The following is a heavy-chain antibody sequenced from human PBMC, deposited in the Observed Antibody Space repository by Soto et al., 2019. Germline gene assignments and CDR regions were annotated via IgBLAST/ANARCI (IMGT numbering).Heavy chain of an antibody. D-gene: IGHD3-10*01. V-gene: IGHV1-69*01. CDR1: GGTFSRYA. CDR3: ASKEGEFIWGLDYYYYYGMDV. CDR2: IIPIFGTA. Sequence: QVQLVQSGAEVKKPGSSVKVSCKASGGTFSRYAISWVRQAPGQGLEWMGGIIPIFGTANYAQKFQGRVTITADESTSTAYMELSSLRFEDTAVYYCASKEGEFIWGLDYYYYYGMDVWGQGTTVTVSS. J-gene: IGHJ6*02.